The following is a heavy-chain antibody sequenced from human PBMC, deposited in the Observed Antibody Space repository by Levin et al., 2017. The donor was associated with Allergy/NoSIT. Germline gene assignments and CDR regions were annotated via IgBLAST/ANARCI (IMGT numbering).Heavy chain of an antibody. CDR2: ISPSGST. CDR3: ARYTSPSTFDI. CDR1: GGSISSNY. V-gene: IGHV4-4*07. Sequence: SETLSLSCTVSGGSISSNYWSWIRQPAGKGLEWIGRISPSGSTTYNPSLNSRVTMSADTSKNEFSLKLTSVTAADTAVYYCARYTSPSTFDIWGQGTMVTVSS. D-gene: IGHD2-2*01. J-gene: IGHJ3*02.